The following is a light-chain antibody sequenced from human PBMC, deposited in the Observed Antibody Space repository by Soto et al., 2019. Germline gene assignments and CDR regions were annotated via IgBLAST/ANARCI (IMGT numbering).Light chain of an antibody. Sequence: QSALAQPASVSGSPGQSITISCTGTSSDIGNYNYVSWYQQHPGKAPKVMIYEVHNRPSGVSNRFSGSKSGNTASLTISGLQAEGEADYYCCSYTSTYTLLFGGGTKVTVL. J-gene: IGLJ2*01. CDR2: EVH. CDR3: CSYTSTYTLL. CDR1: SSDIGNYNY. V-gene: IGLV2-14*01.